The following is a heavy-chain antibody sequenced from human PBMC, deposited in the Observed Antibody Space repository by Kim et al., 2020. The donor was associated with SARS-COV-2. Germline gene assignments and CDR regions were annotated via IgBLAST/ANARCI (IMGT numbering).Heavy chain of an antibody. CDR3: AKEVWFREEF. V-gene: IGHV3-7*03. CDR2: INPDGSDK. J-gene: IGHJ4*02. CDR1: GFTFSDHW. D-gene: IGHD3-10*01. Sequence: GGSLRLSCSASGFTFSDHWMTWVRQAPGKGLEWLAKINPDGSDKKYVDFVKGRFIISRDNAENSLYLQMSSLRAEDTAIYFCAKEVWFREEFWGQGTPVTVSS.